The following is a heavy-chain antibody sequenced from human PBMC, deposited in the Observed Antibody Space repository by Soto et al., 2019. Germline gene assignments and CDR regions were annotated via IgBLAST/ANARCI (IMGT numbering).Heavy chain of an antibody. Sequence: ASEKVSCKASGYTFTGYYMHWVRQAPGQGLEWMGWINPNSGGTNYAQKFQGWVTMTRDTSISTAYMELSRLRSDDTAVCYCAREAAAGDFDYWGQGTLVTVSS. CDR1: GYTFTGYY. CDR2: INPNSGGT. CDR3: AREAAAGDFDY. D-gene: IGHD6-13*01. V-gene: IGHV1-2*04. J-gene: IGHJ4*02.